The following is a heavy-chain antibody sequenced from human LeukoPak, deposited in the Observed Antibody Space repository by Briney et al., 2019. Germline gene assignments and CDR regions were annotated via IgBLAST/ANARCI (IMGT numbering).Heavy chain of an antibody. CDR3: ARSSDARSYRRALLWFGGRQSNWFDP. CDR1: GYTFTSYD. J-gene: IGHJ5*02. V-gene: IGHV1-8*01. D-gene: IGHD3-10*01. Sequence: ASVKVSCKASGYTFTSYDINWVRQATGQGLEWMGWMNPNSGNTGYAQKFQGRVTMTRNTSISTAYMELSSLRSEDTAVYYCARSSDARSYRRALLWFGGRQSNWFDPWGQGTLVTVSS. CDR2: MNPNSGNT.